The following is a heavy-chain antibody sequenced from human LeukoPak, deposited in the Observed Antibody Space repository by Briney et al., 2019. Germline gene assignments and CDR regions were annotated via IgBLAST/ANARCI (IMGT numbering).Heavy chain of an antibody. CDR3: AREGGRSGQWYYDL. D-gene: IGHD3-16*01. V-gene: IGHV3-64*02. Sequence: GGPLRLSCVASGFTFSNYSMHWVRQAPGKGPEYISVISGGGGASFYAGSVKGRFTISRDNSKNTLYLQMGSLRAEDTATYYCAREGGRSGQWYYDLWGRGTLVTVSS. CDR2: ISGGGGAS. J-gene: IGHJ2*01. CDR1: GFTFSNYS.